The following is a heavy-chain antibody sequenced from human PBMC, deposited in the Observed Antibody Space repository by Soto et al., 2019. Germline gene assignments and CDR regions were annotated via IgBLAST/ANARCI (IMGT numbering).Heavy chain of an antibody. D-gene: IGHD3-22*01. J-gene: IGHJ3*01. V-gene: IGHV4-31*03. CDR1: GGSISSGGYY. Sequence: PSETLSLTCTVSGGSISSGGYYWSWIRQHPGKGLEWIGYIYYSGSTYYNPSLKSRVTISVDTSKNQFSLKLSSVTAADTAVYYCARGGYYYDSSGYYSPGVGAFDLWGQGTMVTVSS. CDR3: ARGGYYYDSSGYYSPGVGAFDL. CDR2: IYYSGST.